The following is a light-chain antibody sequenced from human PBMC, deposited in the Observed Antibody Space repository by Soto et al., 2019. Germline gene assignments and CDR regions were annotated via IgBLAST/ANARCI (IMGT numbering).Light chain of an antibody. CDR3: QQRSNWPST. Sequence: EIVMTQSPATLSVSPGERATLSCRASRSVSSNLAWYQQKPGQAPRLLMYDASNRATGIPARFGGSGSGTDFSLTISSLEPEDFAVYYCQQRSNWPSTFGQGTKVDIK. J-gene: IGKJ1*01. V-gene: IGKV3-11*01. CDR1: RSVSSN. CDR2: DAS.